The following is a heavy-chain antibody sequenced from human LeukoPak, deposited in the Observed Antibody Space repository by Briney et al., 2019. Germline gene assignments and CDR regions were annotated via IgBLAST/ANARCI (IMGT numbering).Heavy chain of an antibody. CDR3: ARHYYHSSGSYSLDY. Sequence: PSETLSLTCTASGGSISSYYWSWIRQPPGKGLEWIGYIYSSVSTNYNPSLESRVTISVDTSKNQFSLKLSSVTAADTAVYYCARHYYHSSGSYSLDYWGQGTLVTVSS. J-gene: IGHJ4*02. CDR1: GGSISSYY. V-gene: IGHV4-59*01. CDR2: IYSSVST. D-gene: IGHD3-22*01.